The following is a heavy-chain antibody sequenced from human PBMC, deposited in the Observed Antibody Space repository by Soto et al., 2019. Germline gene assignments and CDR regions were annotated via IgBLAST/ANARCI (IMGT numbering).Heavy chain of an antibody. CDR3: ARASGITGTTGDI. Sequence: SVKVSCKASGGTFSIYAISWVLQAPGQGLEWMGGIIPIFGTANYAQKFQGRVTITADESTSTAYMELSSLRSEDTAVYYCARASGITGTTGDIWGQGTMVTVSS. CDR1: GGTFSIYA. CDR2: IIPIFGTA. V-gene: IGHV1-69*13. D-gene: IGHD1-7*01. J-gene: IGHJ3*02.